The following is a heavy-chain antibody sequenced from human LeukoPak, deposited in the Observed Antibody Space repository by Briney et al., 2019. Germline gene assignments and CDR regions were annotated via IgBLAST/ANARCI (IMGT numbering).Heavy chain of an antibody. CDR2: IISSSSHM. Sequence: PGESLRLSCAASGFTFSSYSMNWVRQAPGKGQEWDSSIISSSSHMYYASSVKGRFTISRDNAKNSLYLQMNSLRAEDTAVYYCATTRAPSNGRVLYYMDVWGKGTTVTVSS. CDR1: GFTFSSYS. D-gene: IGHD1-1*01. CDR3: ATTRAPSNGRVLYYMDV. J-gene: IGHJ6*03. V-gene: IGHV3-21*01.